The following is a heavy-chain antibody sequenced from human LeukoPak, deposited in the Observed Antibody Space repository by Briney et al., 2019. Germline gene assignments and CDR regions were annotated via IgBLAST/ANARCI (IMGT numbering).Heavy chain of an antibody. Sequence: PGGSLRLSCAASGFTFSSYAMSWVRQAPGKGLEWVSAISGSGGSTYYADSVKGRFTISRDNSKNTLYLQMNSLRAEDTAVYYCAKDWYYYDSSGYYLSYYFDYWGQGTLVTVSS. CDR1: GFTFSSYA. CDR2: ISGSGGST. D-gene: IGHD3-22*01. V-gene: IGHV3-23*01. J-gene: IGHJ4*02. CDR3: AKDWYYYDSSGYYLSYYFDY.